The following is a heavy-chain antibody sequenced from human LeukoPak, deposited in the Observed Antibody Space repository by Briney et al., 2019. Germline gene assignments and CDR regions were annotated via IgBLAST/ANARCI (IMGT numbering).Heavy chain of an antibody. J-gene: IGHJ6*03. Sequence: PETLSLTCTVSGGSISSYYWSWIRQPPGKGLEWIGYIYYSGSTNYNPSLKSRVTISVETSKNQFSLKLSSVTAADTAVYYCAREVVVVAAIYYYYYYYMDVWGKGTTVTVSS. CDR1: GGSISSYY. CDR2: IYYSGST. D-gene: IGHD2-15*01. CDR3: AREVVVVAAIYYYYYYYMDV. V-gene: IGHV4-59*12.